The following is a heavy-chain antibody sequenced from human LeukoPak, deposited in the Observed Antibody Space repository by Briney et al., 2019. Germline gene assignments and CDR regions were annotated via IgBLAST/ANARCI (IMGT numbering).Heavy chain of an antibody. CDR3: ARLEYSSGWYVGNYGMDV. CDR2: IYPGDSDT. V-gene: IGHV5-51*01. D-gene: IGHD6-19*01. CDR1: GYSFTSYW. Sequence: GESLQTSCKGSGYSFTSYWIGWVRQMPGKGLEWMGIIYPGDSDTRYSPSFQGQVTISADKSISTAYLQWSSLKASDTAMYYCARLEYSSGWYVGNYGMDVWGQGTTVTVSS. J-gene: IGHJ6*02.